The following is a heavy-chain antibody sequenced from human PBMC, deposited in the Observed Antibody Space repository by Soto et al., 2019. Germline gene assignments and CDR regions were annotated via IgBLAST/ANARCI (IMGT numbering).Heavy chain of an antibody. D-gene: IGHD6-13*01. Sequence: GGSLRLSCAASGFTFSSYWMHWVRQAPGKGLVWVSRINSDGSSTSYADSVKGRFTISRDNAKNTLYLQMNSLRAEDTAVYYCAKFTGYSSSWSDAFDIWGQGTMVTVSS. CDR2: INSDGSST. CDR1: GFTFSSYW. CDR3: AKFTGYSSSWSDAFDI. J-gene: IGHJ3*02. V-gene: IGHV3-74*01.